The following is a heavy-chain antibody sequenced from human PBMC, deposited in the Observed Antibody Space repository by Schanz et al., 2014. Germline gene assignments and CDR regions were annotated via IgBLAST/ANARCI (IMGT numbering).Heavy chain of an antibody. V-gene: IGHV1-69*04. CDR1: GGTFSSDT. Sequence: QVQLVQSGAEVKKPGSSMKVSCKASGGTFSSDTFSWVRQAPGQGLEWMGRIVPIAGITNYAQRFQGRVTITADKSSDTAYMELSSLRSDDTAVYYCARAFGGYDPAGALDYWGQGTLVTVSS. D-gene: IGHD5-12*01. J-gene: IGHJ4*02. CDR2: IVPIAGIT. CDR3: ARAFGGYDPAGALDY.